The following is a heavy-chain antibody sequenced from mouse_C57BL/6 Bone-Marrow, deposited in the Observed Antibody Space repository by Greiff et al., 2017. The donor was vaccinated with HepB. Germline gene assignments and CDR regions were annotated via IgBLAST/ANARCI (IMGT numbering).Heavy chain of an antibody. CDR3: ARPIHYYGSSYDYAMDY. J-gene: IGHJ4*01. V-gene: IGHV1-72*01. D-gene: IGHD1-1*01. CDR1: GYTFTSYW. CDR2: IDPNSGGT. Sequence: QVQLQQPGAELVKPGASVKLSCKASGYTFTSYWMHWVKQRPGRGLEWIGRIDPNSGGTKYNEKFKSKATLTVDKPSSTAYMRLSSLTSEDSAVYYCARPIHYYGSSYDYAMDYWGQGTSVTVSS.